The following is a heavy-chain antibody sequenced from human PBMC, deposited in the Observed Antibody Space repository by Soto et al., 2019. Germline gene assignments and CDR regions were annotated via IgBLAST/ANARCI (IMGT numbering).Heavy chain of an antibody. J-gene: IGHJ4*02. Sequence: SETLSLTCTVSGGSISSYYWSWIRQPPGKGLEWIGYIYYSGSTNDNPSLKSRVTISVDTSKNQFSLKLSSVTAADSAVYYCVRLEGLATISYYFDFWGPGALVTVSS. D-gene: IGHD3-9*01. CDR3: VRLEGLATISYYFDF. CDR2: IYYSGST. V-gene: IGHV4-59*08. CDR1: GGSISSYY.